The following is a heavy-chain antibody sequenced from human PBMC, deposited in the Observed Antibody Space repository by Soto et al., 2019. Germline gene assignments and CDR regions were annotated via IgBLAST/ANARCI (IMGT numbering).Heavy chain of an antibody. V-gene: IGHV1-69*01. J-gene: IGHJ6*02. CDR2: IIPVFGLV. Sequence: QEQLVQSGAEVKKPGSSVKVSCKASGGLFSSYPISWVRQVPGQGLEWMGGIIPVFGLVKYAQNFQGRVTITADESTNTAYMELSSLRPEDTAVYYCAGGRIVVVGSRAYYGMDVWGQGTTVTVSS. CDR3: AGGRIVVVGSRAYYGMDV. CDR1: GGLFSSYP. D-gene: IGHD3-22*01.